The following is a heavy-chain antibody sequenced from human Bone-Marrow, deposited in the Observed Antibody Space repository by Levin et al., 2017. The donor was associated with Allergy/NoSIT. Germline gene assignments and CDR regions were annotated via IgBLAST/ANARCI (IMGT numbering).Heavy chain of an antibody. D-gene: IGHD6-19*01. J-gene: IGHJ4*02. CDR1: GFTFSSYA. CDR2: ISGSGGST. CDR3: AKDGMKKWLAFDL. Sequence: GGSLRLSCSASGFTFSSYAMSWVRQAPGKGLEWVSAISGSGGSTYYPDSVKGRFTISRNNSKNTLDLQMNSLRAEATAVYYCAKDGMKKWLAFDLGGQGTLVTVAS. V-gene: IGHV3-23*01.